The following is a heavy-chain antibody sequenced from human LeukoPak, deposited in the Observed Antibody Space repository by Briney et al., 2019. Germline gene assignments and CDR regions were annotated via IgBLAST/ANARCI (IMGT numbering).Heavy chain of an antibody. J-gene: IGHJ4*02. CDR3: ARDLEYCTNGVCHFDY. CDR1: GYTFTSYC. D-gene: IGHD2-8*01. V-gene: IGHV1-18*01. Sequence: ASVKVSCKASGYTFTSYCISWVRQAPGQGLEWMGWISGYNGDTNYAQNLQGRVTMTTDTSTSTAYMELRSLRSDDTAVYYCARDLEYCTNGVCHFDYWGQGTLATVSS. CDR2: ISGYNGDT.